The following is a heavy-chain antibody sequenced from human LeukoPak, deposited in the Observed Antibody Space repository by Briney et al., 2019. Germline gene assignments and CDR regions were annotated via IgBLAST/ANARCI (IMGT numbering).Heavy chain of an antibody. V-gene: IGHV4-30-2*01. D-gene: IGHD6-25*01. CDR2: IYHSGST. J-gene: IGHJ3*02. CDR1: GGSISSGGYY. Sequence: PSETLSLTCTVSGGSISSGGYYWSWIRQPPGKGLEWIGYIYHSGSTYYNPSLKSRVTISVDRSKNQFSLKLSSVTAADTAVYYCARDGLGQRDDAFDIWGQGTMVTVSS. CDR3: ARDGLGQRDDAFDI.